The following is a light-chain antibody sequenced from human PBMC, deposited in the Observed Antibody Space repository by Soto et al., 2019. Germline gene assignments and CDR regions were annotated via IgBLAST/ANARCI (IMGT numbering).Light chain of an antibody. CDR3: QTWDTGIPMV. CDR2: LNSDGSH. CDR1: SAHSNSA. V-gene: IGLV4-69*01. J-gene: IGLJ2*01. Sequence: QSVLTQTPSASASLGASVKLTCTLSSAHSNSAIAWHQQQAEKGPRYLMKLNSDGSHYKGDGIPDRFSGSSSGAERYLTISSLQSEDESDYYYQTWDTGIPMVFGGGNKLTVL.